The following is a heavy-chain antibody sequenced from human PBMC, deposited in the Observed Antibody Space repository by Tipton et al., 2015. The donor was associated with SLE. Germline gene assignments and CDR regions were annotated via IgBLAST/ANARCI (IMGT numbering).Heavy chain of an antibody. V-gene: IGHV1-8*01. J-gene: IGHJ1*01. CDR1: GYTFTRND. CDR3: PRWSSPPSAH. Sequence: SGAEVKKPGASVKVSCKASGYTFTRNDINWVRQATGQGLEWMGWMDPDSGNTVYAQRFRGRVTMTRNTSISTAYMELSSLRSEVTAVYYGPRWSSPPSAHWGQGTLVTVSS. CDR2: MDPDSGNT.